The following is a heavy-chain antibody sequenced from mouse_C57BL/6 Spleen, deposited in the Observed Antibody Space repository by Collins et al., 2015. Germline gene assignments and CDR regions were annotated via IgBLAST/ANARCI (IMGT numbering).Heavy chain of an antibody. V-gene: IGHV1-19*01. CDR2: INPYNGGT. Sequence: EVQLQQSGPVLVKPGASVKMSCKASGYTFTDYYMNWVKQSHGKSLEWIGVINPYNGGTSNNQKFKDKATLTVDRSSSTAYMEFNSLTSEDSAVYYCARVGRSYWYFDVWGTGTTVTVSS. CDR3: ARVGRSYWYFDV. J-gene: IGHJ1*03. CDR1: GYTFTDYY. D-gene: IGHD4-1*01.